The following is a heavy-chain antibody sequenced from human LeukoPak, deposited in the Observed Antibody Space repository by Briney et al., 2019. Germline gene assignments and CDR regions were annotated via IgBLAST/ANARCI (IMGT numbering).Heavy chain of an antibody. CDR1: GFTFSSYG. J-gene: IGHJ4*02. CDR3: ASTEAMVPPEDY. D-gene: IGHD5-18*01. Sequence: PGMSLRLSCAASGFTFSSYGMHWVRQAPGKGPEWVAVISYDGSNKYYADSVKGRFTISRDNSKNTLYLQMNSLRAEDTAVYYCASTEAMVPPEDYWGQGTLVTVSS. CDR2: ISYDGSNK. V-gene: IGHV3-30*03.